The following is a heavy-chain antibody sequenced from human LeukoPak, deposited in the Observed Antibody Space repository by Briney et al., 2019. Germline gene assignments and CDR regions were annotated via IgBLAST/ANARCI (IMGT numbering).Heavy chain of an antibody. D-gene: IGHD6-19*01. Sequence: SETLSLTCTVSGGSMRSYYWSWIRQPPGKGLELIGYVYYSGTPNYNPSLESRVTILVDTSKNQFSLNLSSVTAADTAVYYCARTKSGWYYSDYWGQGTLVSVSS. J-gene: IGHJ4*02. CDR3: ARTKSGWYYSDY. V-gene: IGHV4-59*08. CDR2: VYYSGTP. CDR1: GGSMRSYY.